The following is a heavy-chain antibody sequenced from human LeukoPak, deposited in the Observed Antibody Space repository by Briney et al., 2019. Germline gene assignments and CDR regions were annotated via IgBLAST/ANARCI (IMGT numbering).Heavy chain of an antibody. D-gene: IGHD3-10*01. Sequence: PSETLSLTCTVSGGSISSSSYYWGWIRQPPGKGLEWIGSIYYSGSTYYNPSLKSRVTISVDTSKNQFSLKLSSVTAADTAVYYCARVRGYGSGSSYYFDYWGQGTLVTVSS. J-gene: IGHJ4*02. CDR1: GGSISSSSYY. CDR2: IYYSGST. CDR3: ARVRGYGSGSSYYFDY. V-gene: IGHV4-39*07.